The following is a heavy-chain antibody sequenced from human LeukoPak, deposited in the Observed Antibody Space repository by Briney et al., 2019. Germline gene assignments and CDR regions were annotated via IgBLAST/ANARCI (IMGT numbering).Heavy chain of an antibody. V-gene: IGHV4-30-4*08. CDR3: ARAPYSMDLVPCYYYMDV. CDR2: IYYSGST. Sequence: SETLSLTCTVSGGSISSGDYYWSWIRQPPGKGLEWIGYIYYSGSTYYNPSLKSRVTISVDTSKNQFSLKLSSVTAADTAVYYCARAPYSMDLVPCYYYMDVWGKGTTVTVSS. J-gene: IGHJ6*03. CDR1: GGSISSGDYY. D-gene: IGHD4-11*01.